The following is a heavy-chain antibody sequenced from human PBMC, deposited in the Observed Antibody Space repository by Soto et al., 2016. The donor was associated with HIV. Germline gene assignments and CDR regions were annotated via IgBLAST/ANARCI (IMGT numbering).Heavy chain of an antibody. J-gene: IGHJ4*02. V-gene: IGHV1-2*02. Sequence: QVQLVQSGAEVKTPGASVKVSCKTSGYIFTGYYMHWVRQAPGQRLEWMGWMNPKNGGTNYAQKFQGRVTMTRDTSISTAYIELSSLRSDDTAVYYCVLRLGDYFYFDYWGQGTLVTVSS. D-gene: IGHD2-21*01. CDR2: MNPKNGGT. CDR1: GYIFTGYY. CDR3: VLRLGDYFYFDY.